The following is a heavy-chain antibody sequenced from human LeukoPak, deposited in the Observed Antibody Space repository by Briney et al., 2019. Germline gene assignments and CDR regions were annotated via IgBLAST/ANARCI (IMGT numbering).Heavy chain of an antibody. V-gene: IGHV3-53*01. D-gene: IGHD4-17*01. J-gene: IGHJ4*02. CDR3: ARRVYGDYPFDY. Sequence: GGSLRLSCAASGFTVSSNYMSWVRQAPGKGLEGVSVIYSGGSTYYADSVKGRFTISRDNSKNTLYLQMNSLRAEDTAVYYCARRVYGDYPFDYWGQGTLVTVSS. CDR2: IYSGGST. CDR1: GFTVSSNY.